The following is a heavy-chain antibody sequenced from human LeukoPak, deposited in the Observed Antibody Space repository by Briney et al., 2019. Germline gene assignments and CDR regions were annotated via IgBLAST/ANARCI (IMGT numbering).Heavy chain of an antibody. CDR1: GDSFTSVTDY. V-gene: IGHV4-39*07. D-gene: IGHD6-19*01. J-gene: IGHJ4*02. CDR2: GDYSGGT. CDR3: ARGPYLLYSSGWYPDY. Sequence: SETLSLTCTVSGDSFTSVTDYWAWIRQPPGKGLEWIASGDYSGGTYYNPSLESRVAISADMSKKQISLKLSSVTAADTAVYYCARGPYLLYSSGWYPDYWGQGTLVTVSS.